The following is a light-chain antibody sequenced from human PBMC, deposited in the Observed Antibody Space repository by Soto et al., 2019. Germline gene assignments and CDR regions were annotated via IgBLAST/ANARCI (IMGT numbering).Light chain of an antibody. V-gene: IGLV2-8*01. CDR3: SSYAGRPLCV. J-gene: IGLJ1*01. Sequence: QSALTQPPSASGSPGQSVTMSCTGTSSDVGDYNYVSWFQQHPGKAPKLIIYEVTKRPSGVPDRFSGSKSGNTASLTVSGLQADDEADYYCSSYAGRPLCVIGTRTKV. CDR2: EVT. CDR1: SSDVGDYNY.